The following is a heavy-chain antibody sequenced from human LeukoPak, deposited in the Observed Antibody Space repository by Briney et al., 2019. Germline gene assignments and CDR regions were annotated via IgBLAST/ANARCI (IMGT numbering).Heavy chain of an antibody. CDR2: IYYSGHT. D-gene: IGHD3-22*01. Sequence: ASETLSLTCSVSGDSISSSSYYWGWIRQPPGKGLEWIGSIYYSGHTYYNPSLQSRVTISVDTSRTQFSPRLSSVTATDTAVYYCARLLLGYYDSSAYWGYWGQGTLVTVSS. J-gene: IGHJ4*02. CDR3: ARLLLGYYDSSAYWGY. V-gene: IGHV4-39*01. CDR1: GDSISSSSYY.